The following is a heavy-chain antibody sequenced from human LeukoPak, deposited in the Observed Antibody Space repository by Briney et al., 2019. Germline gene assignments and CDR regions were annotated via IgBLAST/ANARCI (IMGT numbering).Heavy chain of an antibody. CDR1: GFTFSSYA. V-gene: IGHV3-23*01. CDR2: ISGSSGST. CDR3: AKDLGYYYDSSGYCFDY. Sequence: GGSLRLSCAASGFTFSSYAMSWVRQAPGKGLEWVSAISGSSGSTYYADSVKGRFTISRDNSKNTLYLQMNSLRAEDTAVYYCAKDLGYYYDSSGYCFDYWGQGTLVTVSS. D-gene: IGHD3-22*01. J-gene: IGHJ4*02.